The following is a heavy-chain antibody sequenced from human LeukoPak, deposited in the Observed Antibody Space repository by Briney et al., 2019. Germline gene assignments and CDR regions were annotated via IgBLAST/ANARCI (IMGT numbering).Heavy chain of an antibody. J-gene: IGHJ4*02. D-gene: IGHD5-24*01. Sequence: GGSLRLSCAASGFTFSSYSMNWVRQAPGKGLEWVSSISSSSSYIYYADSVKGRFTISRDNAKNSLYLQMNSLRAEDTAVYYCARDFGDGYNEYYFDYWGQGTLVTVSS. CDR1: GFTFSSYS. V-gene: IGHV3-21*01. CDR2: ISSSSSYI. CDR3: ARDFGDGYNEYYFDY.